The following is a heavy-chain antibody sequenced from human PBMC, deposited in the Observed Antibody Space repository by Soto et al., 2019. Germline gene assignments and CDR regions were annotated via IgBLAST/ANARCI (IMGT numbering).Heavy chain of an antibody. CDR1: GYSFTSYW. D-gene: IGHD5-18*01. CDR2: IYPADSDT. Sequence: GESLKISCEGSGYSFTSYWIAWVRQMPGKGLEWMGIIYPADSDTRYSPSSQGQVTISADKSISTAYLQWSSLKASDTAMYFCARYWHSYSLNYYRGMDVWGQGTTVTVSS. CDR3: ARYWHSYSLNYYRGMDV. J-gene: IGHJ6*02. V-gene: IGHV5-51*01.